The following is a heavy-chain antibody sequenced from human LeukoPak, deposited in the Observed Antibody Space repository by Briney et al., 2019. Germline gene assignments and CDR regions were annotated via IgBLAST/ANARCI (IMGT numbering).Heavy chain of an antibody. V-gene: IGHV4-34*01. CDR1: GGPFSGYF. CDR2: IHNSGAT. D-gene: IGHD2/OR15-2a*01. J-gene: IGHJ4*02. Sequence: SETLSLTCAVSGGPFSGYFWSWIRQSSGKGLEWVGEIHNSGATNYNPFLNSRVTISEDTSKNQFYLNLSSVTAADTAVYYCARRYYSNLGSFPFDFWGQATLVTDCS. CDR3: ARRYYSNLGSFPFDF.